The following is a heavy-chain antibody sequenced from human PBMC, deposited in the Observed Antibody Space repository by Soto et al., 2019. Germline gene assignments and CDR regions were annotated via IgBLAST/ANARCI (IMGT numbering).Heavy chain of an antibody. V-gene: IGHV1-69*13. CDR3: ARDVMTGSYLVYFDY. CDR2: IIPIFGTA. Sequence: SVKVSCKVSGGTFSSYAISWVRQAPGQGLEWMGGIIPIFGTANYAQKFQGRVTITADESTSTAYMELSSLRSEDTAVYYCARDVMTGSYLVYFDYWGQGTLVTVSS. CDR1: GGTFSSYA. J-gene: IGHJ4*02. D-gene: IGHD3-9*01.